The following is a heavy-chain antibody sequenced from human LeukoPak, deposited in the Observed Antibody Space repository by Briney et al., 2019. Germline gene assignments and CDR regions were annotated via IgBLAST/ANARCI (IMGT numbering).Heavy chain of an antibody. CDR1: GFTFSSYG. D-gene: IGHD3-10*02. Sequence: GSLRLSCAASGFTFSSYGMNWVRQAPGKGLEWVSYISSSSSPIYYADSLKGRFTISRDNAKNSLFLQMNSLRAEDTAVYYCAELGITMIGGVWGKGTTVTISS. CDR3: AELGITMIGGV. V-gene: IGHV3-48*01. J-gene: IGHJ6*04. CDR2: ISSSSSPI.